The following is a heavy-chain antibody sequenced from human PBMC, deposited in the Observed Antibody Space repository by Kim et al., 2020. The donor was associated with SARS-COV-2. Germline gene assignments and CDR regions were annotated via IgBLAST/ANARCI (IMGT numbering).Heavy chain of an antibody. D-gene: IGHD6-19*01. J-gene: IGHJ6*02. CDR3: ARAVAGSYYYYGMDV. V-gene: IGHV3-13*01. Sequence: GSVKGRFTISRENAKNSLYLQMNSLRAGDTTVYYCARAVAGSYYYYGMDVWGQGTTVTVSS.